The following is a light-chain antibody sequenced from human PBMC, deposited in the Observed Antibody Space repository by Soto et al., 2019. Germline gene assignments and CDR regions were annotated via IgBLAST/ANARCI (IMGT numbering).Light chain of an antibody. V-gene: IGKV3-15*01. J-gene: IGKJ1*01. Sequence: EFVLTQSPCTLSLSPGERATLSCRSSQSVSSNLAWYQQKPGQAPRLLIYGASTRATGIPARFSGSGSGTEFTLTISSLQSEDFAVYYCQQYNNWPPITFGQGTKVDI. CDR2: GAS. CDR3: QQYNNWPPIT. CDR1: QSVSSN.